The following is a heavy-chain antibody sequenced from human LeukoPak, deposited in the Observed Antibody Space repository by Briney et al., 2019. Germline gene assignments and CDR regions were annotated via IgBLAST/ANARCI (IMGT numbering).Heavy chain of an antibody. D-gene: IGHD3-22*01. J-gene: IGHJ4*02. CDR2: IIPIFGTA. Sequence: SVKVSCKASGGTFSSYAISWVRQAPGQGLEWMGGIIPIFGTANYAQKFQGRVTITADESTSTAYMELSSLRSEDTAVYYCATALFGPSGYYPYYFDYWGQGTLVTVSS. CDR3: ATALFGPSGYYPYYFDY. CDR1: GGTFSSYA. V-gene: IGHV1-69*01.